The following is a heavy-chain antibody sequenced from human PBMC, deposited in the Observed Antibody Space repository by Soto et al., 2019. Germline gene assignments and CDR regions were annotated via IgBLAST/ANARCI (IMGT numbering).Heavy chain of an antibody. Sequence: EVQLVESGGGLVQPGGSLRLSCAASGFTFSDYWMSWVRQAPGKGLEWVANIKLDGSEEYYVDSVKGRFTISRDNAKNSLSLQRNSLRVEDTAVYYCARLPRGHWRSHLDCWGQGTLVTVSS. V-gene: IGHV3-7*01. CDR1: GFTFSDYW. D-gene: IGHD3-16*01. J-gene: IGHJ4*02. CDR2: IKLDGSEE. CDR3: ARLPRGHWRSHLDC.